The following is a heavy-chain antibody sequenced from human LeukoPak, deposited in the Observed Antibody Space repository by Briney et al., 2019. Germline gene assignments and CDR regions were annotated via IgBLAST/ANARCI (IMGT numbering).Heavy chain of an antibody. CDR3: AAFQPGSAFDI. CDR1: GFTFSSYS. D-gene: IGHD2-2*01. J-gene: IGHJ3*02. CDR2: ISSSSSTI. Sequence: GGSLRLSCAASGFTFSSYSMNWVRQAPGKGLEWVSYISSSSSTIYYADSVKGRFTISRDNAKNSLYLQMNSLRAEDTVVYYCAAFQPGSAFDIWGQGTMVTVSS. V-gene: IGHV3-48*04.